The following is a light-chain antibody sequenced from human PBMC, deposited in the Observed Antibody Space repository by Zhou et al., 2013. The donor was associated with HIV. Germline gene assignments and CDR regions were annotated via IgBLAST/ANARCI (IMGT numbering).Light chain of an antibody. V-gene: IGKV1-5*03. CDR3: QQYNSYSPRT. CDR1: QSISSW. Sequence: DIQMTQSPSTLSASVGDRVTITCRASQSISSWLAWYQQKPGKAPKLLIYKASSLESGVPSRFSGSGSGTEFTLTISSLQPDDFATYYCQQYNSYSPRTFGQGTQAGDQT. CDR2: KAS. J-gene: IGKJ2*01.